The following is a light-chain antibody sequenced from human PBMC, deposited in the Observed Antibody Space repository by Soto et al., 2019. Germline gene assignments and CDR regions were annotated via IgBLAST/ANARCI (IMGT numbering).Light chain of an antibody. CDR2: YDS. V-gene: IGLV3-21*04. CDR1: NIGGKS. J-gene: IGLJ2*01. CDR3: QVWNSSSDRVV. Sequence: SYELTQPPSVSVAPGKTARITCGGNNIGGKSVHWYRQKPGQAPILVIYYDSDRPSGIPERFSGSNSGNTATLTISRVEAGDEADYYCQVWNSSSDRVVFGGGTKLTVL.